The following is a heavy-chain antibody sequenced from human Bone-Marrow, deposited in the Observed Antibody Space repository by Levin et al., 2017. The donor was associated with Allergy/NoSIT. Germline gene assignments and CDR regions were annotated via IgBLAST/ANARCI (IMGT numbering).Heavy chain of an antibody. D-gene: IGHD5-18*01. CDR2: ITSDGNSI. CDR3: ARDPRDTTVSCEHYYYYSYMDV. CDR1: GFTLSDYS. V-gene: IGHV3-21*01. J-gene: IGHJ6*03. Sequence: PGGSLRLSCAASGFTLSDYSMNWVRQAPGKGLEWVSSITSDGNSIFYSDLVKGRFSISRDNANNSLYLQMNSLRAEDTALYYCARDPRDTTVSCEHYYYYSYMDVWGVGTTVTVSS.